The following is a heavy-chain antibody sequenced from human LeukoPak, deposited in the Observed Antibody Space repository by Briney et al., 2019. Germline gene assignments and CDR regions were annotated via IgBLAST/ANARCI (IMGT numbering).Heavy chain of an antibody. CDR1: GYTFIRFW. CDR2: IYPGDSET. D-gene: IGHD5-18*01. CDR3: ATGGIYSSNFDY. J-gene: IGHJ4*02. Sequence: KPGESLKISCKGSGYTFIRFWIGWVRQMPGRGLEWMGIIYPGDSETRYSPSFQGQVTISVDKSISTAYLQWSSLKASDTAVYYCATGGIYSSNFDYWGQGTLVTVSS. V-gene: IGHV5-51*01.